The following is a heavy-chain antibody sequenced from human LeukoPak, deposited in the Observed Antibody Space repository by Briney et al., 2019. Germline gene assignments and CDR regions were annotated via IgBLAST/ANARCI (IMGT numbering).Heavy chain of an antibody. J-gene: IGHJ6*03. CDR2: IKQDGSEK. D-gene: IGHD2-15*01. CDR3: ARPRVGYYYYMDV. CDR1: EFTFSTYW. Sequence: GGSLRLSCAASEFTFSTYWMSWVRQPPGKWLEWVANIKQDGSEKYYVDSVKGRFTISRDNANSSLYLQMNSLRAEDTAVYYCARPRVGYYYYMDVWGKGTTVTVSS. V-gene: IGHV3-7*01.